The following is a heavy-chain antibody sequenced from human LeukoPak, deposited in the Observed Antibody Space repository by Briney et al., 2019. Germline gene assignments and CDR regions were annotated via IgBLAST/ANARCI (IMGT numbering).Heavy chain of an antibody. V-gene: IGHV4-39*01. Sequence: SETLSLTCTVSGGSISSSSYHWGWIRQPPGKGLEWIVSISNSGRSYYKPSLQSRVTISVDTSKNQVSLNLSSVTAADTAVYYCARQPYDSSGYGYFDFWGQGTLVTVSS. CDR2: ISNSGRS. D-gene: IGHD3-22*01. CDR3: ARQPYDSSGYGYFDF. CDR1: GGSISSSSYH. J-gene: IGHJ4*02.